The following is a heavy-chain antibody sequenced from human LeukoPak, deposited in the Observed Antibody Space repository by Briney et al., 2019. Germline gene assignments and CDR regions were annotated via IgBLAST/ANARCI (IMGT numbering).Heavy chain of an antibody. D-gene: IGHD6-13*01. CDR1: GFTINNYG. Sequence: GGSLRLSCASSGFTINNYGLTWVRQAPGKGLEWVSTISGRGDSTYYADSVKGRFTISRDNSKNTLYLQMSSLRVEDTARYYCARSPPYTAATGYYYYYMDVWGRGTTVTVSS. CDR3: ARSPPYTAATGYYYYYMDV. J-gene: IGHJ6*03. CDR2: ISGRGDST. V-gene: IGHV3-23*01.